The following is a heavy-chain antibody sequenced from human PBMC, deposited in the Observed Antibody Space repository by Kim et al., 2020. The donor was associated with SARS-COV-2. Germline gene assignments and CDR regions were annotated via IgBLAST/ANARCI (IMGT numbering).Heavy chain of an antibody. D-gene: IGHD1-26*01. J-gene: IGHJ4*02. V-gene: IGHV3-30*18. CDR3: AKSFSGSYFGDDY. Sequence: GGSLRLSCAASGFTFNTYAMHWVRQAPGKGLEWVAVISYDGSNKYYADSVKGRFTISRDNSKNTLYLQMNSLRIEDTAVYYCAKSFSGSYFGDDYWGQGTLVTVSS. CDR1: GFTFNTYA. CDR2: ISYDGSNK.